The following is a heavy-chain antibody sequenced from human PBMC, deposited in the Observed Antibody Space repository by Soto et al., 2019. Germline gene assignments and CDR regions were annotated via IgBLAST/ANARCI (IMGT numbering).Heavy chain of an antibody. CDR1: GFTFSSYG. CDR2: ISYDGSNK. Sequence: GGSLRLSCAASGFTFSSYGMHWVRQAPGKGLEWVAVISYDGSNKYYADSVKGRFTISRDNSKNTLYLQMNSLRAEDTAVYYCAKVKLRYFDWLSGAFDIWGQGTMVTVSS. D-gene: IGHD3-9*01. CDR3: AKVKLRYFDWLSGAFDI. J-gene: IGHJ3*02. V-gene: IGHV3-30*18.